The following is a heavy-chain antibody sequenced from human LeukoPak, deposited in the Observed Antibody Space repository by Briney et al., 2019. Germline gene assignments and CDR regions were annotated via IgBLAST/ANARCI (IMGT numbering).Heavy chain of an antibody. CDR1: GYTFNSYG. Sequence: GASVKVSCKASGYTFNSYGISWVRQAPGQGLEWMGWINSYTGTTNYGQKFQGRVTMTTDTSMSTAYIELRSLRSDDTAVYYCARGDYYGSGSYSSHYFDYWGQGTLVTVSS. CDR3: ARGDYYGSGSYSSHYFDY. V-gene: IGHV1-18*01. D-gene: IGHD3-10*01. J-gene: IGHJ4*02. CDR2: INSYTGTT.